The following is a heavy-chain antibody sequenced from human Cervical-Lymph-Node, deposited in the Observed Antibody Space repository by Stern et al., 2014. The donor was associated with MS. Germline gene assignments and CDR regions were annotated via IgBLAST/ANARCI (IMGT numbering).Heavy chain of an antibody. V-gene: IGHV3-21*06. J-gene: IGHJ6*02. Sequence: MQLVQSGGGLVKPGGSLLLSCAASGFPFSSHSMNWVRQAPGKGLEGVSSISSVGSFYAESVQGRFTISRDNAKDSLFLQMNSLRVDDTAVYYCAREPQGGAWYYGMDVWGQGTTVTVSS. CDR2: ISSVGS. CDR3: AREPQGGAWYYGMDV. CDR1: GFPFSSHS. D-gene: IGHD1-26*01.